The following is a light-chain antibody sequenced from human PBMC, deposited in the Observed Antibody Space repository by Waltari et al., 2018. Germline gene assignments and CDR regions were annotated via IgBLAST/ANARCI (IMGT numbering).Light chain of an antibody. J-gene: IGLJ2*01. CDR1: SSNIESKY. CDR3: SSWDDSLRGPL. Sequence: QSVLTQPPSASGTPGQRVPISCSGSSSNIESKYVFWYQQFPGTAPKLLIHRNSQRPSGVPDRFSASKTGTSASLVISGLRSEDEADYYCSSWDDSLRGPLFGGGTKLTVL. CDR2: RNS. V-gene: IGLV1-47*01.